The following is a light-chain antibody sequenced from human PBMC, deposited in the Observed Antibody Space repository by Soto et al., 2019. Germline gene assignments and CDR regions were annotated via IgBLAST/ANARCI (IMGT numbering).Light chain of an antibody. CDR1: QGVSSS. CDR2: AAS. J-gene: IGKJ4*01. Sequence: IQLTQSPSSLSASVGDRVTITYRASQGVSSSLAWDQQEPGKAPKLLIYAASTLQSGVPSRFSGSGSGTDFTLTISSLQPEDFATYYCHQLNSYPFSFGGGTKVDIK. V-gene: IGKV1-9*01. CDR3: HQLNSYPFS.